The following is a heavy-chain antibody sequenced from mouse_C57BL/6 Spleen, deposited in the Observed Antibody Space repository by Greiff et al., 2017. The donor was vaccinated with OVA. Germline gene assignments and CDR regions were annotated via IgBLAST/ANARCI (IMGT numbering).Heavy chain of an antibody. CDR2: INPSTGGT. CDR3: ARSEITTVDYAMDY. D-gene: IGHD1-1*01. J-gene: IGHJ4*01. V-gene: IGHV1-42*01. Sequence: DVQLQESGPELVKPGASVKISCKASGYSFTGYYMNWVKQSPEKSLEWIGEINPSTGGTTYNQKFKAKATLTVDKSSSTAYMQLKSLTSEDSAVYYCARSEITTVDYAMDYWGQGTSVTVSS. CDR1: GYSFTGYY.